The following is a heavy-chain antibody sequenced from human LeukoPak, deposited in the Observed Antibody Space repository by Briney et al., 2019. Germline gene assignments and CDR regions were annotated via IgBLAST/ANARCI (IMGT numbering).Heavy chain of an antibody. Sequence: GGSLRLSCAASGFTLSTYAMSWVRQAPGKGLEWVSAISGSGGSTYNADSVQGRFTISRDNSKNTLYLQMNSLRAEDTAVYYCARGFWPIAAQDYYYYMDVWGKGTTVTVSS. CDR2: ISGSGGST. J-gene: IGHJ6*03. CDR1: GFTLSTYA. V-gene: IGHV3-23*01. D-gene: IGHD6-6*01. CDR3: ARGFWPIAAQDYYYYMDV.